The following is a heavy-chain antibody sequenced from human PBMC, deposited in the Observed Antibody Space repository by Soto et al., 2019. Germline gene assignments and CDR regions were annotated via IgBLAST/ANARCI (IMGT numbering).Heavy chain of an antibody. CDR2: ISYDGSNK. CDR1: GFTFSSYA. V-gene: IGHV3-30-3*01. D-gene: IGHD6-19*01. Sequence: QVQLVESGGGVVQPGRSLRLSCAASGFTFSSYAMHWVRQAPGKGLEWVAVISYDGSNKYYADSVKGRFTISRDNSKNTLYLQMNSLRAEDTAVYYCARDYGRGWYFDYWGQGTLVTVSS. CDR3: ARDYGRGWYFDY. J-gene: IGHJ4*02.